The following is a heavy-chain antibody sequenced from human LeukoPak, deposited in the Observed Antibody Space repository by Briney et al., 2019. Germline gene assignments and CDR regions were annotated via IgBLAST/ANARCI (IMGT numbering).Heavy chain of an antibody. D-gene: IGHD6-13*01. J-gene: IGHJ2*01. Sequence: SETLSLTCTVSGGSISSHYWSRIRQPPGKGLEWIGYIYYSGSTNYNPSLKSRVTISVDTSKNQFSLKLSSVTAADTAVYYCAGQQLVRPRYFDLWGRGTLVTVSS. CDR3: AGQQLVRPRYFDL. CDR1: GGSISSHY. CDR2: IYYSGST. V-gene: IGHV4-59*11.